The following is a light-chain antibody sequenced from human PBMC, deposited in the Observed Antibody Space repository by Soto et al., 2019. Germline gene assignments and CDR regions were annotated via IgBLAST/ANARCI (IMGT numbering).Light chain of an antibody. J-gene: IGKJ1*01. V-gene: IGKV1-5*03. CDR1: QTISSW. Sequence: IQMTQSPSTLSGSGGDRVTITCRASQTISSWLAWYQQKPGKAPKLLIYKASTLKSGVPSRFSGSGSGTEFTLTISSLQPDDFATYYCQHYTSYSEAFGQGTKVDI. CDR3: QHYTSYSEA. CDR2: KAS.